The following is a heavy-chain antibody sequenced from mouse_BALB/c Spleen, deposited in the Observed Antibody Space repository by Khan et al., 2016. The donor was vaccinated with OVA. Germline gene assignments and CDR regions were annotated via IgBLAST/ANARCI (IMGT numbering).Heavy chain of an antibody. CDR1: GFSLAGYG. CDR2: IWADGST. J-gene: IGHJ3*01. Sequence: QVQLKQSGPGLVAPSQSLSITCTVSGFSLAGYGVNWVRQPPGKGLEWLGMIWADGSTDYNSALKSRLSITKDNSKSQVFLKMNSLQTDDTARYYCAKELRLGGLAYWGQGALATVTA. D-gene: IGHD1-2*01. V-gene: IGHV2-6-7*01. CDR3: AKELRLGGLAY.